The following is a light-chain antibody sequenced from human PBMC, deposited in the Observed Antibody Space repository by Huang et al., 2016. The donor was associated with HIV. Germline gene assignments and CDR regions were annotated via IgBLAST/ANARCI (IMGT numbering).Light chain of an antibody. CDR1: QSINMY. V-gene: IGKV1-39*01. J-gene: IGKJ3*01. CDR3: RQSHSAPVS. CDR2: AAS. Sequence: DIQMTQSPSSLSASVGDRVTITCRASQSINMYLNWYQVKPGKAPKLLLNAASSLHSGVPSRFSGSGFGTDFTLTISSLQPEDFATYYCRQSHSAPVSFGPGTRVEIK.